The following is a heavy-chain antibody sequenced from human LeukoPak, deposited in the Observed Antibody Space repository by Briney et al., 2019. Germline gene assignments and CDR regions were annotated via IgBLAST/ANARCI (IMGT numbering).Heavy chain of an antibody. V-gene: IGHV1-2*02. CDR1: GYTFTGHY. Sequence: GASVKASCKASGYTFTGHYIHWVRQAPGQGLEWMGWINPNSAGTHYAQKFQGRVTMTTDTSINTAYMELSRLRSDDTAMYYCARDNVSSGYSFDPWGQGTLVTVSS. CDR2: INPNSAGT. D-gene: IGHD5-12*01. CDR3: ARDNVSSGYSFDP. J-gene: IGHJ5*02.